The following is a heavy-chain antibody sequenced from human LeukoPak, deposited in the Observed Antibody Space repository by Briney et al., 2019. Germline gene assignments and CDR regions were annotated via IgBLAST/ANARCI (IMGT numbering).Heavy chain of an antibody. Sequence: GGSLRLSCAASGFTFSDYYMNWVRQAPGKGLEWVSSISSSSTIYYADSVKGRFTISRDNAKNSLYLQMNSLRAEDTAVYYCARAADIVVVPAAMQWYFQYWGQGTLVTVSS. V-gene: IGHV3-69-1*01. CDR2: ISSSSTI. CDR1: GFTFSDYY. J-gene: IGHJ1*01. D-gene: IGHD2-2*01. CDR3: ARAADIVVVPAAMQWYFQY.